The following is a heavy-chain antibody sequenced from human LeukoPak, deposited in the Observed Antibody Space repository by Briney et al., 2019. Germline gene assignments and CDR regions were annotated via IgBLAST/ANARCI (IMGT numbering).Heavy chain of an antibody. Sequence: SVKVSCKASGGTFSSYAISWVRQAPGQGLEWMGGIIPIFGTANYAQKFQGRVTITADESTSTAYMELSSLRSDDTAVYYCARGWETIVATQLPFDYWGQGTLVTVSS. CDR2: IIPIFGTA. J-gene: IGHJ4*02. V-gene: IGHV1-69*13. CDR1: GGTFSSYA. CDR3: ARGWETIVATQLPFDY. D-gene: IGHD5-12*01.